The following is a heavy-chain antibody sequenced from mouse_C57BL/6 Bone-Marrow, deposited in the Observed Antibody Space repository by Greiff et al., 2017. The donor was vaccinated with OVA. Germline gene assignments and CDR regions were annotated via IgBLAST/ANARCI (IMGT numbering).Heavy chain of an antibody. Sequence: QVQLQQPGAELVKPGASVKMSCKASGYTFTSYWITWVKQRPGQGLEWIGDIYPGSGSTNYNEKFKSKATLTVDTSSSTAYMQLSSLTSEASSVEYYAIGYYGSYAMDYWGQGTSVTVSS. CDR3: AIGYYGSYAMDY. J-gene: IGHJ4*01. CDR1: GYTFTSYW. V-gene: IGHV1-55*01. CDR2: IYPGSGST. D-gene: IGHD1-1*01.